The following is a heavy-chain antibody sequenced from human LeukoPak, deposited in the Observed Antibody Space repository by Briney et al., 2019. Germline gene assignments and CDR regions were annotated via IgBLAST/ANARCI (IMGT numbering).Heavy chain of an antibody. J-gene: IGHJ4*02. CDR1: GFTFSSYS. V-gene: IGHV3-7*01. Sequence: PGGSLRLSFAASGFTFSSYSMNWVRQAPGKGLEWVANIQEDGSDKYYVDSVKGRFTISRDNAKNSLYLHMNSLRAEDTAVYYCARVPGYCSSNSCYEYYFDYWGQGTLVTVSS. D-gene: IGHD2-2*01. CDR2: IQEDGSDK. CDR3: ARVPGYCSSNSCYEYYFDY.